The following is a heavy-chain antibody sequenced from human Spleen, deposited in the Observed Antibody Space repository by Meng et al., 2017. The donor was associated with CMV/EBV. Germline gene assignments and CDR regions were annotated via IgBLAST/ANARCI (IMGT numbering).Heavy chain of an antibody. CDR1: GGSFSGYY. CDR3: ARIITIPYYFDY. D-gene: IGHD3-3*01. J-gene: IGHJ4*02. V-gene: IGHV4-34*01. Sequence: QVHLRQWGAGLLKPSETLSLTCAVYGGSFSGYYWSWIRQPPGKGLEWIGEINHSGSTNYNPSLKSRVTISVDTSKNQFSLKLSSVTAADTAVYYCARIITIPYYFDYWGQGTLVTVSS. CDR2: INHSGST.